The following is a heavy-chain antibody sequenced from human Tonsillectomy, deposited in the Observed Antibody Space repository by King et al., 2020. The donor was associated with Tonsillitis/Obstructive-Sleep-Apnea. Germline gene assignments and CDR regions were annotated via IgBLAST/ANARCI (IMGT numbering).Heavy chain of an antibody. Sequence: VQLVESGGGLIQPGGSLRLCCAASGFTVSSNYMSWVRQAPGEGLDGVSFIYSGGSTYYADSVKGRFTISRDNSKNTLYLQMNSLRAEDTAVYYCARYYDFWSGYYYLDYWGQGTLVTVSS. CDR1: GFTVSSNY. CDR3: ARYYDFWSGYYYLDY. J-gene: IGHJ4*02. D-gene: IGHD3-3*01. V-gene: IGHV3-53*01. CDR2: IYSGGST.